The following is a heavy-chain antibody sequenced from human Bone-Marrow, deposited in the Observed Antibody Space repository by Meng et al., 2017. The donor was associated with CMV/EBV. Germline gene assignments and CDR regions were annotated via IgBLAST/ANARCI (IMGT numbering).Heavy chain of an antibody. CDR2: ISYDGSNK. J-gene: IGHJ3*02. Sequence: GGSLRFSCAASGFTSSSYAMHWVGQAPGKGLEWVAVISYDGSNKYYADSVKGRFTISRDNAKNSLFLQMNSLRAEDTAVYYCVTDQDRLGGIWGQGTMVTVSS. D-gene: IGHD5-12*01. V-gene: IGHV3-30-3*01. CDR3: VTDQDRLGGI. CDR1: GFTSSSYA.